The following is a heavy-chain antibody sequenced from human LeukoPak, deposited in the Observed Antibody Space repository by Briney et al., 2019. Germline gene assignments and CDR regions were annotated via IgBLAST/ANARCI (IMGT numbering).Heavy chain of an antibody. D-gene: IGHD3-9*01. CDR3: ARDPPVLRYFDWLSDAFDI. J-gene: IGHJ3*02. Sequence: GASVKVSCKASGYTFTSYGISWVRQAPGQGLEWMGWISAYNGNTNYAQKLQGRVTMTTDTSTSTAYMELSSLRSDDTAVYYCARDPPVLRYFDWLSDAFDIWGQGTMVTVSS. V-gene: IGHV1-18*01. CDR1: GYTFTSYG. CDR2: ISAYNGNT.